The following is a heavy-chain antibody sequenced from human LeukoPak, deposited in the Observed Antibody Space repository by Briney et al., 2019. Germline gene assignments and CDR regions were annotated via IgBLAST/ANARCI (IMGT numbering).Heavy chain of an antibody. CDR1: GGSISSSSYY. CDR2: IYYSGST. J-gene: IGHJ4*02. CDR3: ARQQGILTGIDY. D-gene: IGHD3-9*01. V-gene: IGHV4-39*01. Sequence: SETLSLTCTVSGGSISSSSYYWGWIRQPPGKGLEWIGSIYYSGSTYYNPSLKSRVTISVDTSKNQFSLKLSSVTAADTAVYYCARQQGILTGIDYWGQGTLVTVSS.